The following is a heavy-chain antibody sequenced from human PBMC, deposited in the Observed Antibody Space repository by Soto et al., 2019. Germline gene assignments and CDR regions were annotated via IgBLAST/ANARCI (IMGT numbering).Heavy chain of an antibody. V-gene: IGHV6-1*01. CDR3: AREEIEVAGTFGLGY. D-gene: IGHD6-19*01. Sequence: SPTLSLACAIPGDSVSSNSAAWNWIRQSPSRGLEWLGRTYYRSKWYNDYAVSVKSRITINPDTSKNQFSMQLNSVTPEDTAVYYCAREEIEVAGTFGLGYWGQGTLVTSPQ. CDR2: TYYRSKWYN. CDR1: GDSVSSNSAA. J-gene: IGHJ4*02.